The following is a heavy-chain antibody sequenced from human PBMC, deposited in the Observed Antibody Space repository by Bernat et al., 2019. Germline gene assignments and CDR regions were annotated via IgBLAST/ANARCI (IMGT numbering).Heavy chain of an antibody. V-gene: IGHV3-23*01. Sequence: EVQLLESGGGLVQPGGSLRLSCAAPGFIFSSYAMSWVRQAPGKGLVWVSGISGRGSSTYYADSMKGRFTISRDNSKNTLYLHMNSLRAEDTAVYYCAKDLAYGSGNYFDYWGQGTLVTVSS. D-gene: IGHD3-10*01. CDR2: ISGRGSST. CDR1: GFIFSSYA. CDR3: AKDLAYGSGNYFDY. J-gene: IGHJ4*02.